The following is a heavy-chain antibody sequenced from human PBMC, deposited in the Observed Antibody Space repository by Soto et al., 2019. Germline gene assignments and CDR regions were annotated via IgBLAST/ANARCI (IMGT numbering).Heavy chain of an antibody. Sequence: QVQLVQSGAEEKKPGASVKVSCKASGYTFTSYAMHWVRQAPGQRLEWMGWINARNGNTKYSQKFQGRVTITRDTSASTAYMELSSLRSEDTAVYYCARGGGWYVWFDPWGQGTLVTVSS. J-gene: IGHJ5*02. CDR1: GYTFTSYA. CDR2: INARNGNT. CDR3: ARGGGWYVWFDP. V-gene: IGHV1-3*05. D-gene: IGHD6-19*01.